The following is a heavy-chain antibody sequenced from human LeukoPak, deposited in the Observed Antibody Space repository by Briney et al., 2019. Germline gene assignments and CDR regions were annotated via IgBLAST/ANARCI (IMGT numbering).Heavy chain of an antibody. J-gene: IGHJ4*02. V-gene: IGHV1-2*02. CDR3: ARDYCRGGSCYYFDY. D-gene: IGHD2-15*01. CDR2: INSNSGGT. Sequence: ASVKVSRKASGYIFTGYYIQWVRHAPGQGLEWMGGINSNSGGTNYAQTFQGRVTMTRDTSLSTAYRALSRLRSDDPAVYYCARDYCRGGSCYYFDYWGQGTRVTVSS. CDR1: GYIFTGYY.